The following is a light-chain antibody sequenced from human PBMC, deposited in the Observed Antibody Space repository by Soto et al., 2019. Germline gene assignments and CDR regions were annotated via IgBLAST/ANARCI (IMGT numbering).Light chain of an antibody. Sequence: IVMTQSPATLSVSPGERATLSCRASQSVSSNLAWYQQKPGQAPRLLIYAASTRTTGIPARFSGSGSGTEFTLTISSLQSEDFAVYYCQHYNNWPPWTFGQGTKVEI. CDR1: QSVSSN. CDR2: AAS. CDR3: QHYNNWPPWT. V-gene: IGKV3-15*01. J-gene: IGKJ1*01.